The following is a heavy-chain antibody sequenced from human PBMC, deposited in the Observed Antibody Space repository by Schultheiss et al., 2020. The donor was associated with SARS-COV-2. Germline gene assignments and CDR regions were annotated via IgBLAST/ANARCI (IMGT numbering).Heavy chain of an antibody. J-gene: IGHJ6*02. CDR3: ARSVDLTYYYDSSGYYPYGMDV. V-gene: IGHV4-38-2*01. CDR2: IYHSGST. D-gene: IGHD3-22*01. CDR1: GYSISSGYY. Sequence: SETLSLTCAVSGYSISSGYYWGWIRQPPGKGLEWIGSIYHSGSTYYNPSLKSRVTISVDTSKNQFSLKLSSVTAADTAVYYCARSVDLTYYYDSSGYYPYGMDVWGQGTTVTVSS.